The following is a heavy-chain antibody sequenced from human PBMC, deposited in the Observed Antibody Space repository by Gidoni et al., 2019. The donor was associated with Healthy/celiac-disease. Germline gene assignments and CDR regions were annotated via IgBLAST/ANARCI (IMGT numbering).Heavy chain of an antibody. CDR2: IIPIFGTA. J-gene: IGHJ6*02. V-gene: IGHV1-69*06. CDR3: ASTYCSSTSCRYYYYYYGMDV. CDR1: GGTVSSYA. D-gene: IGHD2-2*01. Sequence: QMQLVQSGAEVKKPGSSVKVSCKASGGTVSSYAIRWVRQAPGQGLEWMGGIIPIFGTANYAQKFQGRVTITADKSTSTAYMELSSLRSEDTAVYYCASTYCSSTSCRYYYYYYGMDVWGQGTTVTVSS.